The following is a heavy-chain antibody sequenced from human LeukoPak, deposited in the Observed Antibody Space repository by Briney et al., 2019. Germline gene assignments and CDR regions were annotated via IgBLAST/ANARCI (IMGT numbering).Heavy chain of an antibody. V-gene: IGHV1-69*01. CDR1: GGTFSSYA. D-gene: IGHD2-2*01. Sequence: ASVKVSCKASGGTFSSYAISWVRQAPGQGLEWMGGIIPIFGTANYAQKFQGRVTITADESTSTAYMELSSLRSEDTAVYYCARGPLDCSSTSFSPLLPFDYWGQGTLVTVSS. CDR3: ARGPLDCSSTSFSPLLPFDY. CDR2: IIPIFGTA. J-gene: IGHJ4*02.